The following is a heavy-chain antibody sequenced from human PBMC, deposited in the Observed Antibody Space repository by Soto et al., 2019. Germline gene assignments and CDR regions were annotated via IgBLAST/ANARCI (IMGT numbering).Heavy chain of an antibody. CDR2: ISGSGGST. J-gene: IGHJ4*02. CDR1: EFTFSTYA. V-gene: IGHV3-23*01. Sequence: PGGSLRLSCAASEFTFSTYAVSWVRQAPGKGLEWVSAISGSGGSTYYADSVKGRFTISRDNSKNTLYLQMNSLRAEDTAVYYCARVLYCSGGMFCSDFDYWGQGTLVTVSS. D-gene: IGHD2-15*01. CDR3: ARVLYCSGGMFCSDFDY.